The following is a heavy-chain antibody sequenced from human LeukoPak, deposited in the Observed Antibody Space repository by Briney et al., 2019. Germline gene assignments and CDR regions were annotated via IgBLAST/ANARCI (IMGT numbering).Heavy chain of an antibody. D-gene: IGHD3-22*01. CDR2: INYSGST. V-gene: IGHV4-59*01. J-gene: IGHJ1*01. Sequence: PSETLSLTCTVSGGSISSYYWSWIRQPPGKGLEWIGYINYSGSTNYNPSLKSRVTISVYTSENQFSVKLSSVTAADTAVYYCARLKYYYDSSGYRAEYFQHWGQGTLVTVSS. CDR1: GGSISSYY. CDR3: ARLKYYYDSSGYRAEYFQH.